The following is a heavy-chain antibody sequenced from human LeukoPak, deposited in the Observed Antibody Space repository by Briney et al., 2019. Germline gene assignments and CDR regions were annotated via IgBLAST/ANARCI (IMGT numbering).Heavy chain of an antibody. CDR1: GFTFGQFV. CDR2: ISWDSSRT. Sequence: GSLRLSCVASGFTFGQFVLTWVRQAPGKGLEWVSSISWDSSRTHYADSVKGRFSIFRHKYKKTLSLHMNSLRIEHTAVCFCAKNGGDIYNWGDRVSWGQGAQVNVSS. V-gene: IGHV3-23*01. J-gene: IGHJ5*02. D-gene: IGHD2-15*01. CDR3: AKNGGDIYNWGDRVS.